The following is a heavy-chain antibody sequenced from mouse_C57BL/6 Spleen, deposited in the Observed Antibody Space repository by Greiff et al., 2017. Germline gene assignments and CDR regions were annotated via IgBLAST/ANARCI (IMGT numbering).Heavy chain of an antibody. CDR3: ARNYGNYGYAMEY. D-gene: IGHD2-1*01. CDR1: GFTFNDYC. V-gene: IGHV14-2*01. J-gene: IGHJ4*01. CDR2: IAPEDGET. Sequence: VQLQQSGAELVKPGASVKLSCTASGFTFNDYCMHWVKQRPEQGLEWIGRIAPEDGETKYAPKFQGKATITADTSSNTAYLQLSSLTSEDAAVYYCARNYGNYGYAMEYWGQGASVTVAS.